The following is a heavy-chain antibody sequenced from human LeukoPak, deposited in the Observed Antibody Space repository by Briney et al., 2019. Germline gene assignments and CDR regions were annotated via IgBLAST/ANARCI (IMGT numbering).Heavy chain of an antibody. CDR2: ISSSGSTI. J-gene: IGHJ6*03. Sequence: GGSLRLSCAASGFTFSSYEMNWVRQAPGKGLEWVSYISSSGSTIYYADSVKGRFTISRDNAKNSLYLQMNSLRAEDTAVYYCARPPSYGIYYYYYMDVWGKGTTVTVSS. D-gene: IGHD5-18*01. CDR3: ARPPSYGIYYYYYMDV. CDR1: GFTFSSYE. V-gene: IGHV3-48*03.